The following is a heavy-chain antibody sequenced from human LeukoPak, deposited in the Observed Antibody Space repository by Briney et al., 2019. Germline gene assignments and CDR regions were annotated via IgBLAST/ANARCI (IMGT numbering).Heavy chain of an antibody. Sequence: SETVSLTCTVSGGSISGYFWNWIRQPPGKGLEWIGYVHYGGSTNYNPSLKSRITISVDTSKNQFSLKVNSVTAADTAVYYCARSTDSLAQLWFGFDYWGQGTLATVSS. D-gene: IGHD5-18*01. CDR2: VHYGGST. V-gene: IGHV4-59*08. J-gene: IGHJ4*02. CDR3: ARSTDSLAQLWFGFDY. CDR1: GGSISGYF.